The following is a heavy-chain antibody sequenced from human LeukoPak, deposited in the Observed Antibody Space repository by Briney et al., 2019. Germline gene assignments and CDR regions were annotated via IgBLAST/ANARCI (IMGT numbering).Heavy chain of an antibody. D-gene: IGHD3-22*01. CDR2: ISWNSDTI. J-gene: IGHJ4*02. CDR3: ASWYYYDSSGYYRDY. Sequence: GRSLRLSCAASGFTFDDYAMHWVRQVPGKGLEWVSGISWNSDTIDYADSVKGRFTISRDNAKNSLYLQMNSLRAEDTAVYYCASWYYYDSSGYYRDYWGQGTLVTVSS. V-gene: IGHV3-9*01. CDR1: GFTFDDYA.